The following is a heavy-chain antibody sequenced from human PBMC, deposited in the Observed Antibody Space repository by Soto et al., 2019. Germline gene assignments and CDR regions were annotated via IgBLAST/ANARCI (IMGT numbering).Heavy chain of an antibody. D-gene: IGHD3-10*02. CDR1: GLIFNTYA. CDR2: LSSDGKNT. V-gene: IGHV3-30*04. CDR3: KIVRVADSALDH. Sequence: GGSLRLSCVAPGLIFNTYAMHWGRQAPGQGLEWVGVLSSDGKNTHYADSVKGRFTISRENSKNTLFLHMINLRAEDTVMYYCKIVRVADSALDHWGQGTLVTGSS. J-gene: IGHJ4*02.